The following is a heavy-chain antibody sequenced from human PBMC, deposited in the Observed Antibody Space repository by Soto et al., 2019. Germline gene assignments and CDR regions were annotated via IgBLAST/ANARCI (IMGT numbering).Heavy chain of an antibody. CDR1: GGSLSSGSYY. J-gene: IGHJ5*01. D-gene: IGHD2-15*01. CDR2: IYYSGTT. Sequence: SETLSLTCSVSGGSLSSGSYYWNWIRQHPGKGLEWIGYIYYSGTTYYNPSLKSRVTISVDTSKNQFSLSLSSVTAADTALYYCARDRPYCSGGSCYVGWFDSWGQGTLVTVSS. V-gene: IGHV4-31*03. CDR3: ARDRPYCSGGSCYVGWFDS.